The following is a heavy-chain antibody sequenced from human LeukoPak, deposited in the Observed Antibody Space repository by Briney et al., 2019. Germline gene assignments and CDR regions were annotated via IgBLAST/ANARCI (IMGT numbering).Heavy chain of an antibody. Sequence: GGPLRLSCVASGFPFSSYWMTWVRQAPGKGLEWVANIKQDGSKKSYVDSVKGRFTISRDNAKNSLYLQMNSLRAEDTAIYYCTRVGYIDEGIDYWGQGTLVTVSS. J-gene: IGHJ4*02. CDR2: IKQDGSKK. D-gene: IGHD5-24*01. V-gene: IGHV3-7*04. CDR1: GFPFSSYW. CDR3: TRVGYIDEGIDY.